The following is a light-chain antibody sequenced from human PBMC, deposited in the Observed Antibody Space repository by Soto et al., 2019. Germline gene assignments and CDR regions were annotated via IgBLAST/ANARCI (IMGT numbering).Light chain of an antibody. V-gene: IGKV3-11*01. CDR1: QTVDTY. Sequence: LTQSPAIVSLSPGERANLSCTASQTVDTYIAWYQQRPGQSPRLLIHDTSHRASGVPARFRGSGSGTDFTLTITSLEPEDFAVYFCQQRRNWVSFGPGTRV. CDR3: QQRRNWVS. CDR2: DTS. J-gene: IGKJ3*01.